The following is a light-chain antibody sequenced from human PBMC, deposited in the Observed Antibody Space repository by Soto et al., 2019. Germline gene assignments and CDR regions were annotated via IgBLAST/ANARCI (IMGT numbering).Light chain of an antibody. CDR2: NTT. J-gene: IGLJ2*01. CDR1: SGSVSTSYY. V-gene: IGLV8-61*01. CDR3: ALYVGSGTVV. Sequence: QTVVTQEPSFSVSPGGTVILTCGLTSGSVSTSYYPSWYQQSPGLAPRTLIYNTTTRSSGVPDRFSGSILGNKAALTNAGAQSDDEYDCLCALYVGSGTVVYGGGTKLTVL.